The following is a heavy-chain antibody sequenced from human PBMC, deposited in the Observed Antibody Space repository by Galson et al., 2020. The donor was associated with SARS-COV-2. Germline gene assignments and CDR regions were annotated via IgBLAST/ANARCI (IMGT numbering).Heavy chain of an antibody. D-gene: IGHD2-15*01. V-gene: IGHV4-39*01. CDR2: IYYSGST. J-gene: IGHJ5*02. Sequence: ETSETLSLTCTVSGGSISSSSYYWGWIRQPPGKGLEWIGSIYYSGSTDYNPSLKSRVTISVDTSKNQFSLKLSSVTAADTAVYYCARHPEGDITPFDAWGQGTLVTVSS. CDR3: ARHPEGDITPFDA. CDR1: GGSISSSSYY.